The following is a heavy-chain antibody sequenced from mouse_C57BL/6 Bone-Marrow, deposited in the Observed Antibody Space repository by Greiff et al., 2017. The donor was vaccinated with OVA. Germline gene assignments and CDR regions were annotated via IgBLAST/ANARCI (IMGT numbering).Heavy chain of an antibody. CDR1: GFTFSDYG. CDR2: ISSGSSTI. J-gene: IGHJ2*01. CDR3: ARSDITTVVAYYFDY. Sequence: EVQLVESGGGLVKPGGSLKLSCAASGFTFSDYGMHWVRQAPEKGLEWVAYISSGSSTIYYADTVKGRFTISRDNAKNTLFLQMTSLRSEDTAMYYCARSDITTVVAYYFDYWGQGTTLTVSS. D-gene: IGHD1-1*01. V-gene: IGHV5-17*01.